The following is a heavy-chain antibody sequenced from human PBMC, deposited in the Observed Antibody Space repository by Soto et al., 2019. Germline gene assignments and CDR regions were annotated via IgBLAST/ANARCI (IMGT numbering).Heavy chain of an antibody. D-gene: IGHD2-15*01. CDR2: ISYDGSNK. J-gene: IGHJ4*02. V-gene: IGHV3-30*18. Sequence: QVPLVESGGGVVQPGRSLRLSCAASGFTFSSYGMHWVRQAPGKGLEWVAVISYDGSNKFYADSVKGRFTISRDNSKNTLYLQMNSLRAEDTAVYYCAKETYSGPLAYWGQGTLVTVSS. CDR1: GFTFSSYG. CDR3: AKETYSGPLAY.